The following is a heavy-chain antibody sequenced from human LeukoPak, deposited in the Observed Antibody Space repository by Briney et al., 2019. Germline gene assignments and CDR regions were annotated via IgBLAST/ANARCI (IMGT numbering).Heavy chain of an antibody. D-gene: IGHD2-21*02. CDR1: GGSISSGGYY. Sequence: SETLSLTCTVSGGSISSGGYYWSWIRQHPGKGLEWIGYIYYSGSTYYNPSLKSRVTISVDTSKNQFSLKLSSVTAADTAVYYCARQKAYCGGDCYIYFDYWGQGTLVTVSS. J-gene: IGHJ4*02. CDR2: IYYSGST. CDR3: ARQKAYCGGDCYIYFDY. V-gene: IGHV4-31*03.